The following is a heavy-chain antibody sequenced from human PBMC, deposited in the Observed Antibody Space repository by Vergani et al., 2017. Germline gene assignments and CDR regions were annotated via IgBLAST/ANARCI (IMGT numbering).Heavy chain of an antibody. D-gene: IGHD3-22*01. J-gene: IGHJ3*02. Sequence: QVPLQKSGPGLVKPSQTLSLTCTVSGGSISSGSYYWSWIRQPAGKGLEWIGRIYTSGSTIYKPSLKSRVTMSVDTSKNQFSLKLSSVTAADTAVYFCARDLGGGRTKYYDSTDAFDIWSQGTMVTVSS. V-gene: IGHV4-61*02. CDR1: GGSISSGSYY. CDR2: IYTSGST. CDR3: ARDLGGGRTKYYDSTDAFDI.